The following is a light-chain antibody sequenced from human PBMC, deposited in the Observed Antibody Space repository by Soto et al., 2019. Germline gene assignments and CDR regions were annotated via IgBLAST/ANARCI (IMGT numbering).Light chain of an antibody. CDR3: QQYATSPLT. CDR2: GAS. J-gene: IGKJ4*01. Sequence: ENVLTQSPGRLSLSVGERATLSCRASQSVARNSIAWYQQPVGLPPRLLIYGASGRATGVPDKFSGSGSGTIFTLTIERVEAEDSAVYHCQQYATSPLTFGGGTTLEIK. V-gene: IGKV3-20*01. CDR1: QSVARNS.